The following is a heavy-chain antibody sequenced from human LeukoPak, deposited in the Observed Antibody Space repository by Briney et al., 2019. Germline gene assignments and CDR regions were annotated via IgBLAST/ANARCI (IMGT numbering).Heavy chain of an antibody. D-gene: IGHD2-2*01. V-gene: IGHV1-2*02. CDR1: GYTLTGYY. CDR3: ARGFFPDIVVVPAAISYYMDV. CDR2: INPNSGGT. J-gene: IGHJ6*03. Sequence: ASVKVSCKASGYTLTGYYMHWVRQAPGQGLEWMGWINPNSGGTNYAQKFQGRVTMTRDTSISTAYMELSRLRSDDTAVYYCARGFFPDIVVVPAAISYYMDVWGKGTTVTVSS.